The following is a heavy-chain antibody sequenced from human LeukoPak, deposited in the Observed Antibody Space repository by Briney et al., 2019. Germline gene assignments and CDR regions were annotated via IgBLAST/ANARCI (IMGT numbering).Heavy chain of an antibody. D-gene: IGHD3-10*01. CDR1: GYTFTNFY. CDR2: IHPSDGDT. CDR3: ATYTQSGAQGISDY. Sequence: GASVKVSFTASGYTFTNFYMHWVRQAPGQGLEWMGLIHPSDGDTKYAQEFQDRVTMTRDTSTSTVYMEPSSLRFEDTAVYYCATYTQSGAQGISDYWGQGTLVTVSS. V-gene: IGHV1-46*01. J-gene: IGHJ4*02.